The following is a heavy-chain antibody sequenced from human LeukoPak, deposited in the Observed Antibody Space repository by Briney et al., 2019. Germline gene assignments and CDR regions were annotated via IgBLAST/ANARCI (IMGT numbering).Heavy chain of an antibody. CDR2: VSYSGST. J-gene: IGHJ4*02. CDR1: GGSMSIYY. V-gene: IGHV4-59*01. D-gene: IGHD4-17*01. CDR3: AKHDYGDFTPSPFPI. Sequence: MSSETLSLTCSVAGGSMSIYYWSWIRQPPGKGLEWIGYVSYSGSTNYNPSLKSRVTISVDTSKNQFSLKLNSVTAADTAVYYCAKHDYGDFTPSPFPIWGQGTLVTVSS.